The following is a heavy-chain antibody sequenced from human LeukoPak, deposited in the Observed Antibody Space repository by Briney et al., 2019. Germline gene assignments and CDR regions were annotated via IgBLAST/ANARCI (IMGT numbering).Heavy chain of an antibody. CDR1: GLTFNNYA. CDR2: ISGSGGLT. CDR3: ARDSSSSTYYYYYYMDV. D-gene: IGHD6-13*01. V-gene: IGHV3-23*01. J-gene: IGHJ6*03. Sequence: GGSLRLSCAASGLTFNNYAMTWVRQAPGKGLEWVSSISGSGGLTYYADSVRGRFTISRDNAKNSLYLQMNSLRAEDTAVYYCARDSSSSTYYYYYYMDVWGKGTTVTVSS.